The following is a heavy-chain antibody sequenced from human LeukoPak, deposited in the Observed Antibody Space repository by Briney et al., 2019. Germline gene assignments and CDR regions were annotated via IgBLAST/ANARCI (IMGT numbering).Heavy chain of an antibody. CDR2: INPNSGGT. D-gene: IGHD3-22*01. V-gene: IGHV1-2*02. CDR3: ARDYYDSSDYYGMDV. J-gene: IGHJ6*02. CDR1: GYTFTGYY. Sequence: ASVKVSCKASGYTFTGYYMHWVRQVPGQGLEWMGWINPNSGGTNYAQKFQGRVTMTRDTSISTAYMELSRLRSDDTAVYYCARDYYDSSDYYGMDVWGQGTTVTVSS.